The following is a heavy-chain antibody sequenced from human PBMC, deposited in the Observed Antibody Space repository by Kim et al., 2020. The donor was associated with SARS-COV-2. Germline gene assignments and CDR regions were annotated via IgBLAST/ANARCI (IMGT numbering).Heavy chain of an antibody. CDR2: ISYDGSNK. V-gene: IGHV3-30*04. CDR1: GFTFSSYA. D-gene: IGHD2-21*01. Sequence: GGSLRLSCAASGFTFSSYAMHWVRQAPGKGLEWVAVISYDGSNKYYVDSVKGRFTISRDNSKNTLYLQMNSLRAEDTAVYYCAREGDYSYYYYGMDVWG. CDR3: AREGDYSYYYYGMDV. J-gene: IGHJ6*02.